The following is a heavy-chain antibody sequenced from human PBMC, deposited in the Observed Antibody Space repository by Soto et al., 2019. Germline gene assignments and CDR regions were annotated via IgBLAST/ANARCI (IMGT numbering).Heavy chain of an antibody. CDR1: GFTFSSYG. Sequence: GGSLRLSCAASGFTFSSYGMHWVRQAPGKGLEWVAVIWYDGSNKYYADSVKGRFTISRDNSKNTLYLQMNSLRAEDTAVYYCARGPNYYYYYMDVWGKGTTVTVSS. J-gene: IGHJ6*03. CDR3: ARGPNYYYYYMDV. CDR2: IWYDGSNK. V-gene: IGHV3-33*01.